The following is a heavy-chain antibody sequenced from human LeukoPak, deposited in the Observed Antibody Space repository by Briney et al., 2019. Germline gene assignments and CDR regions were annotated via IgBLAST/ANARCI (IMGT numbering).Heavy chain of an antibody. CDR2: ISGSGGST. D-gene: IGHD2-21*01. J-gene: IGHJ4*02. V-gene: IGHV3-23*01. CDR1: GGSISSSSYY. CDR3: AKFLPTHIVVANYYFDY. Sequence: PSETLSLTCTVSGGSISSSSYYWGWIRQAPGKGLEWVSAISGSGGSTYYADSVKGRFTISRDNSKNTLYLQMNSLRAEDTAVYYCAKFLPTHIVVANYYFDYWGQGTLVTVPS.